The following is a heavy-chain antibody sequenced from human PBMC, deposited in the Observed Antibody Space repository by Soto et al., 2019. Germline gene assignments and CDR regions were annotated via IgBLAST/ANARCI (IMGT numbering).Heavy chain of an antibody. CDR3: AINVDIVATLRMDV. D-gene: IGHD5-12*01. CDR2: MNPNSGNT. CDR1: GYTFTSYD. J-gene: IGHJ6*02. V-gene: IGHV1-8*01. Sequence: ASVKVSCKASGYTFTSYDINWVRQATGQGLEWMGWMNPNSGNTGYAQKFQGRVTMTRNTSISTAYMELSSLRSEDTAVYYCAINVDIVATLRMDVWGQGXTCTVCS.